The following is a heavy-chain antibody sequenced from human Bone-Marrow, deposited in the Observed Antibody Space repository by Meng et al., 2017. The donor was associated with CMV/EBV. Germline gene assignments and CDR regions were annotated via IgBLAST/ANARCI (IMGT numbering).Heavy chain of an antibody. J-gene: IGHJ5*02. D-gene: IGHD6-13*01. V-gene: IGHV3-23*01. CDR3: AKKYDTGWPAAGFEP. Sequence: GESLKISCAASGFSFSSYAMTWVRQAPGKGLEWGSVISASADHTYYVDSVKGRFTISRDNSKNTLYLQMDSLRVEDTALYYCAKKYDTGWPAAGFEPWGQGTLVTVSS. CDR1: GFSFSSYA. CDR2: ISASADHT.